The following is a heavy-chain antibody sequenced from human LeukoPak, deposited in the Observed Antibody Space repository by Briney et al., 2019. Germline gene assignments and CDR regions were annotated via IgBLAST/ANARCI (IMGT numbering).Heavy chain of an antibody. CDR3: ARDRGYGYGCDAFDI. J-gene: IGHJ3*02. Sequence: SETLSLTCSVSGGSVSTYYWSWIRQPPGKGLEWIGYVYYTGSTNYNPSLKSRVTIFEDKSKNQFSLRLSSVTVADTAVYYCARDRGYGYGCDAFDIWGQGTMVTVSS. CDR1: GGSVSTYY. D-gene: IGHD5-18*01. V-gene: IGHV4-4*08. CDR2: VYYTGST.